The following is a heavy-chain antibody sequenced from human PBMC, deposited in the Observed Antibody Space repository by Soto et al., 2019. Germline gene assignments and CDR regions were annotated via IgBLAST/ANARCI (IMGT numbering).Heavy chain of an antibody. CDR1: GFTFSSYG. Sequence: GGSLRLSCAASGFTFSSYGMHWVRQAPGKGLEWVAVIWYDGSNKYYADSVKGRFTISRDNSKNTLYLQMNSLRAEDTAVYYCARDLDRVGATVYEDYWGQGTLVTVSS. V-gene: IGHV3-33*01. CDR3: ARDLDRVGATVYEDY. D-gene: IGHD1-26*01. CDR2: IWYDGSNK. J-gene: IGHJ4*02.